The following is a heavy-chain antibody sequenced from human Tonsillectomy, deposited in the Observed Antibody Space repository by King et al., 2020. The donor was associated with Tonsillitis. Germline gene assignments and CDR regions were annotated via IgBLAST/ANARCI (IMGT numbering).Heavy chain of an antibody. D-gene: IGHD3-3*01. CDR3: ARDWGRSEEWPTYMDV. J-gene: IGHJ6*03. CDR1: GFTFSDYY. V-gene: IGHV3-11*01. CDR2: ISSSVSTI. Sequence: VQLVESGGGLVKPGGSLRLSCAASGFTFSDYYMSWIRQAPGKGLEWVSYISSSVSTIYYADPVKGRFTISRDNAKNSLYLQMKSLRAEDTAVYYCARDWGRSEEWPTYMDVWGKGTTVTVSS.